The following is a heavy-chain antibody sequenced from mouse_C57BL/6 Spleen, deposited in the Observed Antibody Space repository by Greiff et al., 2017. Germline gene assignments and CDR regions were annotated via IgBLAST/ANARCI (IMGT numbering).Heavy chain of an antibody. CDR3: AIPTVVAVDYYFDY. CDR2: IYPGDGDT. Sequence: VQLQQSGAELVKPGASVKISCKASGYAFSSYWMNWVKQRPGKGLEWIGKIYPGDGDTNYNGKVKGKATLTADKSSNTAYMQLSSLTSEDSAVYYCAIPTVVAVDYYFDYWGQGTTLTVSS. D-gene: IGHD1-1*01. CDR1: GYAFSSYW. J-gene: IGHJ2*01. V-gene: IGHV1-80*01.